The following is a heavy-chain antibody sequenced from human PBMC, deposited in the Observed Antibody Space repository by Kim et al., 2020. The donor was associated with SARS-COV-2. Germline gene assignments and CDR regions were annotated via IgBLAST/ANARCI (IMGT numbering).Heavy chain of an antibody. CDR2: INRDGSGT. J-gene: IGHJ3*02. CDR1: GFTFSSYW. V-gene: IGHV3-74*01. CDR3: ARGGLIAACDI. D-gene: IGHD2-21*01. Sequence: GGSLRLSCAASGFTFSSYWMDWVRQAPGKGLEWVSDINRDGSGTRHADSVKGRFTISRDNAKNTLYLQMNSLRAEDTAVYYCARGGLIAACDIWGQGTLV.